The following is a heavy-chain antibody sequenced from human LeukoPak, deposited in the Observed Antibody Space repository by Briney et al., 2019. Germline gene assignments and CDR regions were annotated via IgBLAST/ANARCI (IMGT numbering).Heavy chain of an antibody. Sequence: GRSLRLSCAASGFTFSRYAMHWVRQAPGKGLEWVAVISYDGSNKHYADSVKGRFTISRDNSKNTLYLLMNSLRAEDTAVHFCASGDWGVTATGTHYYYGMDVWGQGTTVTVSS. CDR1: GFTFSRYA. J-gene: IGHJ6*02. CDR2: ISYDGSNK. D-gene: IGHD6-13*01. V-gene: IGHV3-30*04. CDR3: ASGDWGVTATGTHYYYGMDV.